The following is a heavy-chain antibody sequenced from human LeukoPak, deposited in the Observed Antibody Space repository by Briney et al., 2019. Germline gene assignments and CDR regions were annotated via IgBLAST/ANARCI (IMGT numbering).Heavy chain of an antibody. J-gene: IGHJ4*02. D-gene: IGHD3-16*01. V-gene: IGHV3-30*03. CDR3: ARALDYDYYFDY. Sequence: PGRSLRLSCAASGFTFSSYGMHWVRQAPGKGLEWVAVISYDGSNKYYADSVKGRFTISRDNSKNTLYLQMNSLRAEDTAVYYCARALDYDYYFDYWGQGTLVTVSS. CDR1: GFTFSSYG. CDR2: ISYDGSNK.